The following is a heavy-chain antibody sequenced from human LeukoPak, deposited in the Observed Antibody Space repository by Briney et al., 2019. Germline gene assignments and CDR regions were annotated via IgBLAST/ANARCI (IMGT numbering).Heavy chain of an antibody. CDR3: ARVLTAAGLDF. V-gene: IGHV4-39*07. D-gene: IGHD6-25*01. J-gene: IGHJ4*02. Sequence: KPSETLSLTCTVSGGSISDSRTWGWVRQPPGKGLEWIANIHDDGRTASNPSLKSRVTISLDTSRNQFSLKVNSVTAADTAFYYCARVLTAAGLDFWGQGTLVTVSS. CDR1: GGSISDSRT. CDR2: IHDDGRT.